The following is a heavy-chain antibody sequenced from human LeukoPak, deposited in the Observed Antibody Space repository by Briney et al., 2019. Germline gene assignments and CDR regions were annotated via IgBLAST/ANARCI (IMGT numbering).Heavy chain of an antibody. CDR3: ARDGDGYSSSSGEVFDA. CDR1: GYIFTRYD. Sequence: ASVDVSCKPSGYIFTRYDINRGREAAGHRVGGLGGMNPISGNTGYAQKFQGRVTMTRNTSIRTAYMELSSLRSEDTAVYYCARDGDGYSSSSGEVFDAWGQGTLVTVSS. V-gene: IGHV1-8*01. CDR2: MNPISGNT. J-gene: IGHJ5*02. D-gene: IGHD6-6*01.